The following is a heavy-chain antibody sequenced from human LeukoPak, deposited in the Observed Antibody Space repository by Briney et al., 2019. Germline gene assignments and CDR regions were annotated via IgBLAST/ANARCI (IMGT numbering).Heavy chain of an antibody. CDR3: ARGPTTVTTGTWFDP. Sequence: SETLSLTCTVSGGSISTYYWSWIRQPPGKGLEWIGYIYYSGSTNYNPSLKSRVTISVDTSKNQFSLKLNSVTAADTAVYYCARGPTTVTTGTWFDPWGQGTLVTVSS. J-gene: IGHJ5*02. V-gene: IGHV4-59*01. CDR2: IYYSGST. CDR1: GGSISTYY. D-gene: IGHD4-11*01.